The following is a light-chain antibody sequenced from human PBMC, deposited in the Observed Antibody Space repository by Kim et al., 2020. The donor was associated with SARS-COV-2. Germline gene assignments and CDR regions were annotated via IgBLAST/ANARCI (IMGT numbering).Light chain of an antibody. CDR2: DAS. CDR3: QQRNSWPIT. V-gene: IGKV3-11*01. Sequence: LSPGERAPLSCRASQSVSSYLAWYQQKPGQAPRLLIYDASNRVTGIPARFSGSGSGTDFTLSISRLEPEDFAVYYCQQRNSWPITFGQGTRLEIK. CDR1: QSVSSY. J-gene: IGKJ5*01.